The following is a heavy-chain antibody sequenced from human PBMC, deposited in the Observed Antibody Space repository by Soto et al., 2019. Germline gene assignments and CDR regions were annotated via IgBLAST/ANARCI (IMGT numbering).Heavy chain of an antibody. CDR2: ISYDGSNK. J-gene: IGHJ4*02. D-gene: IGHD6-13*01. CDR3: AKGGGPMYSSSWY. CDR1: GFTFSSYG. V-gene: IGHV3-30*18. Sequence: QVQLVESGGGVVQPGRSLRLSCAASGFTFSSYGMHWVRQAPGKGLEWVAVISYDGSNKYYADSVKGRFTISRDNSQNTLYLQMNSLRAEDTAVYYCAKGGGPMYSSSWYWGQGTLVTVSS.